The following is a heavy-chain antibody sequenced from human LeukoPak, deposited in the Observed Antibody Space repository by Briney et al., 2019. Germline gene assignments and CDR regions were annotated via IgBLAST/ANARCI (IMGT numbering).Heavy chain of an antibody. CDR3: AKDPVSDSSGYYH. D-gene: IGHD3-22*01. Sequence: GGSLRLSCAASGFTFSSYAMSWVRQAPGKGLEWVSAISGSGGSTYYADSVKGRFTISRDNSKNTLNLQMNSLRAEDTAVYYCAKDPVSDSSGYYHWGQGTLVTVSS. CDR1: GFTFSSYA. CDR2: ISGSGGST. V-gene: IGHV3-23*01. J-gene: IGHJ5*02.